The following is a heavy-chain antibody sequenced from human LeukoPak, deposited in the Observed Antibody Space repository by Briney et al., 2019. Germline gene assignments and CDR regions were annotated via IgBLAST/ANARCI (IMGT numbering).Heavy chain of an antibody. D-gene: IGHD3-22*01. V-gene: IGHV3-30-3*01. CDR3: AREYYYDSSGYYNPVDY. CDR1: GFTFSSYA. J-gene: IGHJ4*02. CDR2: ISYDGSNK. Sequence: GRSLRLSCAASGFTFSSYAMHWVRQAPGKGLEWVAFISYDGSNKYYADSVKGRFTISRDNSKNTLYLQMNSLRAEDTAVYYCAREYYYDSSGYYNPVDYWGQGTLVTVSS.